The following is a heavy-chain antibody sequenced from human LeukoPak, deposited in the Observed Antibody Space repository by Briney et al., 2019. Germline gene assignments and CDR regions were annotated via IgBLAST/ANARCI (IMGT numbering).Heavy chain of an antibody. CDR3: ARDLSIAVAGTVFYYYYGMDV. Sequence: GASVKVSCKASGYTFTSYYMHWVRQAPGQGLEWMGIINPSGGSTSYVQKFQGRVTMTRDTSTSTVYMELSSLRSEDTAVYYCARDLSIAVAGTVFYYYYGMDVWGQGTTVTVSS. CDR1: GYTFTSYY. D-gene: IGHD6-19*01. CDR2: INPSGGST. J-gene: IGHJ6*02. V-gene: IGHV1-46*01.